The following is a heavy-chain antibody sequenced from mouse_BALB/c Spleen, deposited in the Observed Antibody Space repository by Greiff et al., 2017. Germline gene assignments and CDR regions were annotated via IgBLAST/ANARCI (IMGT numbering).Heavy chain of an antibody. Sequence: VQLKQSGPGLVKPSQSLSLTCSVTGYSITSGYYWNWIRQFPGNKLEWMGYISYDGSNNYNPSLKNRISITRDTSKNQFFLKLNSVTTEDTATYYCAREGGYDEAWFAYWGQGTLVTVSA. J-gene: IGHJ3*01. CDR3: AREGGYDEAWFAY. CDR1: GYSITSGYY. CDR2: ISYDGSN. V-gene: IGHV3-6*02. D-gene: IGHD2-14*01.